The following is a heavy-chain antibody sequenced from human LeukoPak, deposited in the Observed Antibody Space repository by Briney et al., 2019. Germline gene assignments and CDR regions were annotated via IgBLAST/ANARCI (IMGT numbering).Heavy chain of an antibody. CDR3: ARPGQAVAATV. J-gene: IGHJ4*01. CDR2: ISGDGSQT. CDR1: GLTFSSHW. D-gene: IGHD6-19*01. Sequence: GGSLRLSCVASGLTFSSHWMHWIRQSPGKGLVWVSRISGDGSQTSYAESVKGRFTISRDNARDTLYLQLASLRVDDSAVYYCARPGQAVAATVWGQGTLVTVAS. V-gene: IGHV3-74*01.